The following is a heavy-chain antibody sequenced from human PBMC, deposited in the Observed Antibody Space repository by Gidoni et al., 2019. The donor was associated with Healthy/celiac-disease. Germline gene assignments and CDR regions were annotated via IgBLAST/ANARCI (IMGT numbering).Heavy chain of an antibody. CDR1: GGTSSSYA. Sequence: QVQLVQSGAEVKTPGSSLKVSCKAPGGTSSSYAISWVRQAPGQGREWLGGIIPICGTANYAPKFQGRVTIPADESTSTAYMELSSLRSEDTAVYYCARGTIFGVVIHYYYYGMDVWSQGATVTVSS. D-gene: IGHD3-3*01. V-gene: IGHV1-69*01. J-gene: IGHJ6*02. CDR2: IIPICGTA. CDR3: ARGTIFGVVIHYYYYGMDV.